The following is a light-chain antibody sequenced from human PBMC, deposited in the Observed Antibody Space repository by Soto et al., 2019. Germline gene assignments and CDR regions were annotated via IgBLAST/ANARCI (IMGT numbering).Light chain of an antibody. V-gene: IGLV2-14*01. J-gene: IGLJ2*01. CDR2: DVS. CDR3: SSYTSSRVVV. Sequence: QSALTQPASVSASPGQSITISCTGTSSDVGGYNYVSWYQQHPGKAPKLMIYDVSNRPSGVSNRFSGSKSGNTASLTISGLQAEDEADYYCSSYTSSRVVVFGGGTKLTVL. CDR1: SSDVGGYNY.